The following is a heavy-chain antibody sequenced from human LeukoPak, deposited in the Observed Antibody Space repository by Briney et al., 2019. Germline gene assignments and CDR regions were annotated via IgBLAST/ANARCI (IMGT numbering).Heavy chain of an antibody. CDR1: GFPVSSYG. V-gene: IGHV3-33*05. J-gene: IGHJ4*02. Sequence: GRTLRLSCAASGFPVSSYGMHWVRQAPGKGLEWVARLVYDERSDYANSVKGRFSISRDNSKNTLFLDMSDLRVEDTAVYYCARDLSAAFDFWGQGVLVTVSS. D-gene: IGHD6-19*01. CDR3: ARDLSAAFDF. CDR2: LVYDERS.